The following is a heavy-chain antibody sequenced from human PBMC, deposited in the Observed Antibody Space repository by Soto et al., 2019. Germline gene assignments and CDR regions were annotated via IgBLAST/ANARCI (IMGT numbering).Heavy chain of an antibody. CDR3: AADLPPVTTAIDS. CDR2: FDPEDGET. J-gene: IGHJ4*02. V-gene: IGHV1-24*01. CDR1: GYTLTELS. Sequence: QVQLVQSGAEVKKPGASVKVSCKVSGYTLTELSMHWVRQAPGKGLEWMGGFDPEDGETIYAQKFQGRVTMTEGTSTDTAYMELSNLRSEDTAGYYCAADLPPVTTAIDSWGQGSLVTVSS. D-gene: IGHD4-17*01.